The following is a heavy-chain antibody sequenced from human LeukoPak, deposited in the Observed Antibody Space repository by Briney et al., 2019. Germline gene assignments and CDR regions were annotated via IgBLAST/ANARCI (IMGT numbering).Heavy chain of an antibody. CDR1: GFTFSNYA. V-gene: IGHV3-53*01. CDR2: IYSDNT. Sequence: GGSLRLSCATSGFTFSNYAMSWVRQAPGKGLEWVSFIYSDNTHYSDSVKGRFTISRDNSKNTLYLQMNSLRAEDTAVYYCARRAGAYSHPYDYWGQGTLVTVSS. CDR3: ARRAGAYSHPYDY. J-gene: IGHJ4*02. D-gene: IGHD4/OR15-4a*01.